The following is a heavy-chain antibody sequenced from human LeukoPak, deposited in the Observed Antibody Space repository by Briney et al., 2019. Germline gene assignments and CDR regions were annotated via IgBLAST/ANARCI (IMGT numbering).Heavy chain of an antibody. V-gene: IGHV3-48*03. CDR2: ISSSDTI. J-gene: IGHJ3*02. CDR1: GFTFSSYE. Sequence: GGSLRLSCAASGFTFSSYEMNWVRQGPGKGLEWVSYISSSDTIYYADSVKGRFTISRDNAKNSLYLQMKSLRAEDTAVYYCARDGIQDAFDIWGQGTMVAVSS. CDR3: ARDGIQDAFDI. D-gene: IGHD1-26*01.